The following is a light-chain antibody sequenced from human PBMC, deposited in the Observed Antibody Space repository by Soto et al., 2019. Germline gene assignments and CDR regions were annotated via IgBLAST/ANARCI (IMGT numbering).Light chain of an antibody. CDR3: QQRSNLPLT. CDR2: DVF. V-gene: IGKV3-11*01. CDR1: QSVTSY. J-gene: IGKJ4*01. Sequence: EIVLTQSPATLSLSPGERATLSCRASQSVTSYLAWYQQKPGQAPRLLIYDVFNRATGIPPRFSGSGSGTDFTLTISSLDPEDFAVYYCQQRSNLPLTLGGGTKVEIK.